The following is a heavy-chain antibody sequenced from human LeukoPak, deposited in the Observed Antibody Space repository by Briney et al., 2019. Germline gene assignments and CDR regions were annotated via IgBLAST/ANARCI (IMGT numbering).Heavy chain of an antibody. CDR1: GFTFSSYS. Sequence: PGGSLRLSCAASGFTFSSYSMNWVRQAPGKGLEWVSYISSSSSTIYYADSVKGRFTISRDNAKNSLYLQMNSLRAEDTAVYYCARGHGSSNFDYWGQGTLVTVSS. V-gene: IGHV3-48*04. D-gene: IGHD1-26*01. J-gene: IGHJ4*02. CDR3: ARGHGSSNFDY. CDR2: ISSSSSTI.